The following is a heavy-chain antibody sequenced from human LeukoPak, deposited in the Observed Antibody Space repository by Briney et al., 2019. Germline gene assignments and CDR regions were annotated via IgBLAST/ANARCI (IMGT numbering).Heavy chain of an antibody. CDR1: GGSFSGYY. Sequence: SETLSLTCAVYGGSFSGYYWSWIRQPPVKGLEWIGEINHSGSTNYNPSLKSRVTISVDTSKNQFSLRLSSVTAEDTAVYYCARASMRRRDGYNRHYEIDYWGQGTLVTVS. J-gene: IGHJ4*02. CDR3: ARASMRRRDGYNRHYEIDY. V-gene: IGHV4-34*01. CDR2: INHSGST. D-gene: IGHD5-24*01.